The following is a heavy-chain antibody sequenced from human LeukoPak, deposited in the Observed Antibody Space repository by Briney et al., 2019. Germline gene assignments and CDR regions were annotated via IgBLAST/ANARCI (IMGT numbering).Heavy chain of an antibody. J-gene: IGHJ3*01. V-gene: IGHV1-46*01. CDR1: GYTFTSYY. D-gene: IGHD6-19*01. Sequence: ASVKVSCTASGYTFTSYYMLWVRQAPGHGLEWMGRINPSGGDTTYAQKFQGRVTMTRDTSTSTVYMELSSLRSEDTAVYYCASSAYSSAWYLAWGQGTMVTVSS. CDR3: ASSAYSSAWYLA. CDR2: INPSGGDT.